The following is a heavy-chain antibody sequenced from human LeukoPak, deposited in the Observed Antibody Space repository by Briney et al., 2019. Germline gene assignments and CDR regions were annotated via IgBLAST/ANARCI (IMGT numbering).Heavy chain of an antibody. V-gene: IGHV1-2*02. CDR3: ARVDTVGTVNPFY. Sequence: ASVKVSCKTSGYTFSAFYIHWVRQVPGQGLEWMGWLRPDTGATNFAQNFLGRVTMTGDTSISTAYMELSRLRPDDTAVYYCARVDTVGTVNPFYWGQGTLATVSS. CDR2: LRPDTGAT. CDR1: GYTFSAFY. J-gene: IGHJ4*02. D-gene: IGHD5-12*01.